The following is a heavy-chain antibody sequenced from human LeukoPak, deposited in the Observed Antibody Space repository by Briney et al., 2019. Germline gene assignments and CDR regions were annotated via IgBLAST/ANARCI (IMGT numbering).Heavy chain of an antibody. CDR3: ARDLETTPSWELPQTDAFDI. CDR2: ISAYNGNT. CDR1: GYTFTSYG. Sequence: GASVKVSCKASGYTFTSYGISWVRQAPGQGLEWMGWISAYNGNTNYAQKLQGRVTMTTDTSTSTAYMELRSLRSDDTAVYYCARDLETTPSWELPQTDAFDIWGQGTMVTVSS. J-gene: IGHJ3*02. V-gene: IGHV1-18*01. D-gene: IGHD1-26*01.